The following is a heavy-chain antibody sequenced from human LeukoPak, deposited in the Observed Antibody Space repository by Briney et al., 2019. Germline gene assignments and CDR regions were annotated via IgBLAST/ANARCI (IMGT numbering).Heavy chain of an antibody. J-gene: IGHJ6*04. CDR3: ARETPYDILTGYYNYYYYYGMDV. Sequence: PGGSLRLSCAASGFTFSSYEMNWVRQAPGKGLEWFYNIISSGSTIYYADSVKGRFTISRDNAKNSLYLQMNSLRAEDTAVYYCARETPYDILTGYYNYYYYYGMDVWGKGTTVTVSS. V-gene: IGHV3-48*03. D-gene: IGHD3-9*01. CDR1: GFTFSSYE. CDR2: IISSGSTI.